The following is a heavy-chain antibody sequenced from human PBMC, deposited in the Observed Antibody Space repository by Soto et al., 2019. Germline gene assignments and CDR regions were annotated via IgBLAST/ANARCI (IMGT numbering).Heavy chain of an antibody. V-gene: IGHV3-11*04. J-gene: IGHJ4*02. D-gene: IGHD3-9*01. CDR3: AREGPLRYFDWLLPDY. Sequence: PGGSLRLSCAASGFTFSGYDMTWVRQAPGKGLEWVSYISYTGRDTFYGESVKGRFAISGDNAKNSVYLQMNSLRAEDTAVYYCAREGPLRYFDWLLPDYWGQGTLVTVSS. CDR1: GFTFSGYD. CDR2: ISYTGRDT.